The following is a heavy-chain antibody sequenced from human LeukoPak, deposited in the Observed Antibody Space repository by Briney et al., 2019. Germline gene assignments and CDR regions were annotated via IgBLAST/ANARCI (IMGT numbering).Heavy chain of an antibody. D-gene: IGHD3-10*01. V-gene: IGHV3-48*03. CDR3: AKDLGYYGSGSYSTDY. J-gene: IGHJ4*02. CDR2: ISSSGSTI. CDR1: GFTFSSYE. Sequence: GGSLRLSCAASGFTFSSYEMNWVRQAPGKGLEWVSYISSSGSTIYYADSVKGRFTISRDNAKNSLYLQMNSLRAEDTAVYYCAKDLGYYGSGSYSTDYWGQGTLVTVSS.